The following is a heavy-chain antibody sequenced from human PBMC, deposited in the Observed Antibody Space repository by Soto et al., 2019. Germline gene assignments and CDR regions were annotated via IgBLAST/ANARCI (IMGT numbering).Heavy chain of an antibody. CDR1: GFTVSSNY. Sequence: EVQLVESGGGLIQPGGSLRLSCAASGFTVSSNYMSWVRQAPGKGLEWVSVIYSGGSTYYADSVKGRFTISRDNSKNTLYLQMNSLRAEDTAVYYCARCGRGVLWFGEYDYWGQGTLVTVSS. CDR2: IYSGGST. J-gene: IGHJ4*02. CDR3: ARCGRGVLWFGEYDY. V-gene: IGHV3-53*01. D-gene: IGHD3-10*01.